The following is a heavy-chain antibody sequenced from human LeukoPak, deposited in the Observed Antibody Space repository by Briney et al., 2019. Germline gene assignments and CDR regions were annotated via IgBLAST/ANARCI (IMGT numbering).Heavy chain of an antibody. CDR2: ISGSGGST. D-gene: IGHD2-21*01. J-gene: IGHJ4*02. CDR1: GFTFSSYA. Sequence: PGGSLRLSCAASGFTFSSYAMSWVRQAPGKGLEWVSAISGSGGSTYYADSVKGRFTISRDNSKNTLYLQMNSLRAEDTAVYYCASPPGWGSESGQNDYWGQGTLVTVSS. CDR3: ASPPGWGSESGQNDY. V-gene: IGHV3-23*01.